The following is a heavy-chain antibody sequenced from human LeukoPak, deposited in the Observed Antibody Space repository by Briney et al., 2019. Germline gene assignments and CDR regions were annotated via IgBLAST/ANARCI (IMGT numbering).Heavy chain of an antibody. D-gene: IGHD4-17*01. J-gene: IGHJ5*02. CDR2: VYYSGST. Sequence: SETLSLTCTVSGASISSSSSCWGWIRQPPGKSLEWIGTVYYSGSTYYNPSLMSRVTISVDTSKNQFSLKLSSVTAADTAVYYCARGLTVTRLPPGFDPWGQGALVTVSS. V-gene: IGHV4-39*07. CDR1: GASISSSSSC. CDR3: ARGLTVTRLPPGFDP.